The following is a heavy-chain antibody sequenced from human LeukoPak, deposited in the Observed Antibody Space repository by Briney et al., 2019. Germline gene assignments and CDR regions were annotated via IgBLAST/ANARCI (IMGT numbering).Heavy chain of an antibody. Sequence: GGSLRLSCAASGFTFSSYAMSWVRQAPGKGLEWVSAISGSGGSTYYADSVKGRFTISRDNSKNTLYLQMNSLRAEDTAVYYCARDPSIVGATFLDYWGQGTLVTVSS. D-gene: IGHD1-26*01. CDR2: ISGSGGST. V-gene: IGHV3-23*01. CDR1: GFTFSSYA. CDR3: ARDPSIVGATFLDY. J-gene: IGHJ4*02.